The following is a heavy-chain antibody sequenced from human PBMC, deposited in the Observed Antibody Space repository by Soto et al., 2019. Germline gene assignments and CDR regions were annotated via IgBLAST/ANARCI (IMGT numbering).Heavy chain of an antibody. CDR1: GDPISSSKW. CDR2: IDQNGIT. CDR3: ARLNRDYYYYGMDV. V-gene: IGHV4-4*02. J-gene: IGHJ6*02. Sequence: SETLSLTCAVSGDPISSSKWWTWVRQTPGKGLEWIGKIDQNGITNYNPSLESRVTILKDNSKNQLSLKLTSVTAVDSAVYYCARLNRDYYYYGMDVWGQGATVTAP.